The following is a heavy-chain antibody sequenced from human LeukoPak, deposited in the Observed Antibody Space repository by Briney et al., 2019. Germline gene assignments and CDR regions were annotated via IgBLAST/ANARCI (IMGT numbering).Heavy chain of an antibody. Sequence: ASVKVSCKASGYTFSSFSINWIRQAPGQGLEWMGWIDTNTARPTYAQDFTGRFVFSLDTSASTAFLHISSLTTDDTAIYYCARRYYYASGTYLDRFDPWGQGTLVTVSS. V-gene: IGHV7-4-1*02. CDR3: ARRYYYASGTYLDRFDP. J-gene: IGHJ5*02. CDR2: IDTNTARP. CDR1: GYTFSSFS. D-gene: IGHD3-10*01.